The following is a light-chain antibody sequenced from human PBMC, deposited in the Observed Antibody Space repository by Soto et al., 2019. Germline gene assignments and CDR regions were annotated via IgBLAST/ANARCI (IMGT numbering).Light chain of an antibody. CDR2: GAS. V-gene: IGKV3-15*01. Sequence: EIVMTQSPATLSVSPGERATLSCRASQSVSSNLARYQQKPGQAPRLLIYGASTRATGIPSRFSGSGSGTDFTLTISCLQPEDFATYYCQQTNSFPLTFGGGTKVEIK. CDR3: QQTNSFPLT. CDR1: QSVSSN. J-gene: IGKJ4*01.